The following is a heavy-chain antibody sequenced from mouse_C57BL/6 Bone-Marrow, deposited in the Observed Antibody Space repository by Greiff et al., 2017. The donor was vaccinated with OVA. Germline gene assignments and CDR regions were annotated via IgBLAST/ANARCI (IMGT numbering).Heavy chain of an antibody. J-gene: IGHJ4*01. CDR2: IYPGNSDT. CDR1: GYTFTSYW. Sequence: EVQLQQSGTVLARPGASVKMSCKTSGYTFTSYWMHWVKQRPGQGLEWIGAIYPGNSDTSYNQKFKGKATLTADKSSSTAYMELSSLTNDDSAVYYCRRGGLQQKGMDYGGQGTSLTVAA. D-gene: IGHD2-13*01. CDR3: RRGGLQQKGMDY. V-gene: IGHV1-5*01.